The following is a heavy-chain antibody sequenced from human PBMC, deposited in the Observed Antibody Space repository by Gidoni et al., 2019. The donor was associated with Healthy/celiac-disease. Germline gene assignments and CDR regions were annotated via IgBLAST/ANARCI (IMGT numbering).Heavy chain of an antibody. Sequence: QVQLVQSGAEVKKPGASVKVYCKASGYTFTSYYMHWVRQAPGQGLEWMGIINPSGGSTSYAQKFQGRVTMTRDTSTSTVYMELSSLRSEDTAVYYCAYGSGSYADYYYGMDVWGQGTTVTVSS. J-gene: IGHJ6*02. D-gene: IGHD3-10*01. CDR3: AYGSGSYADYYYGMDV. CDR1: GYTFTSYY. V-gene: IGHV1-46*03. CDR2: INPSGGST.